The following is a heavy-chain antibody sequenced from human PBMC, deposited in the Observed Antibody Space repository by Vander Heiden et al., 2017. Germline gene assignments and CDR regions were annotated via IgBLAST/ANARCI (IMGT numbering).Heavy chain of an antibody. D-gene: IGHD3-10*01. CDR2: IRGSGGST. CDR1: GFTFSSYA. Sequence: EVQLLESGGGLVQPGGSLRLSCAASGFTFSSYAMSWVRQAPGKGLEWVSAIRGSGGSTYYADSVKGRFTISRDNSKNTLYLQMNSLRAEDTAVYYCAKALLWFGGPLDYWGQGTLVTVSS. CDR3: AKALLWFGGPLDY. J-gene: IGHJ4*02. V-gene: IGHV3-23*01.